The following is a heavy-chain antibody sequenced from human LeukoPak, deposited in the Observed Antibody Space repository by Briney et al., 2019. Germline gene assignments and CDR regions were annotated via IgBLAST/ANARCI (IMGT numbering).Heavy chain of an antibody. Sequence: GGSLRLSCAASGFTFSSYGMHWVRQAPGKGLEWVAVISYDGSNKYYADSVKGRFTISRDNSKNTLYLQKNSLRAEDTAVYYCAKGFAYYYESSGYQIDYWGQGTLVTVSS. CDR2: ISYDGSNK. CDR3: AKGFAYYYESSGYQIDY. V-gene: IGHV3-30*18. D-gene: IGHD3-22*01. CDR1: GFTFSSYG. J-gene: IGHJ4*02.